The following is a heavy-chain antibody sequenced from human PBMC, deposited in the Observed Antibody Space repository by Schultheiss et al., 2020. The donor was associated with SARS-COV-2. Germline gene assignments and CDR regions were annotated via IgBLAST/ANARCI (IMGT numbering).Heavy chain of an antibody. V-gene: IGHV4-34*01. D-gene: IGHD1-1*01. CDR2: INHSGST. CDR1: GGSFSGYY. Sequence: GSLRLSCAVYGGSFSGYYWGWIRQPPGKGLEWIGEINHSGSTNYNPSLKSRVTISVDTSKNQFSLKLSSVTAADTAVYYCARGRYSRGMDVWGQGTTVTVSS. CDR3: ARGRYSRGMDV. J-gene: IGHJ6*02.